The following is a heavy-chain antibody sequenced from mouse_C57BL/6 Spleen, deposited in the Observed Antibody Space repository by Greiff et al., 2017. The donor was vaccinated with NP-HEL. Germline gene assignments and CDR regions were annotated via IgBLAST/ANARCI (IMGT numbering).Heavy chain of an antibody. Sequence: EVKLVESGPGMVKPSQSLSLTCTVTGYSITSGYDWHWIRHFPGNKLEWMGYISYSGSTNYNPSLKSRISITHDTSKNHFFLKLNSVTTEDTATYYCARGGDDGRYFDVWGTGTTVTVSS. V-gene: IGHV3-1*01. CDR2: ISYSGST. J-gene: IGHJ1*03. D-gene: IGHD2-3*01. CDR3: ARGGDDGRYFDV. CDR1: GYSITSGYD.